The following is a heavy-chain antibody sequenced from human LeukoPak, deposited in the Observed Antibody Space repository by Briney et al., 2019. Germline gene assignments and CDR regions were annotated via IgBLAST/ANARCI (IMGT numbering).Heavy chain of an antibody. CDR2: ISSRSSYI. V-gene: IGHV3-21*01. Sequence: GGSLRLSCAASGFTFSTYTMNWVRQAPGKGLEWVSSISSRSSYIYYADSVKGRFTISRDNAKNSLYLQMNSLRAEDTAVYYCARGDVDTGMITGYYYYHMDVWGKGTTVTVSS. CDR1: GFTFSTYT. J-gene: IGHJ6*03. D-gene: IGHD5-18*01. CDR3: ARGDVDTGMITGYYYYHMDV.